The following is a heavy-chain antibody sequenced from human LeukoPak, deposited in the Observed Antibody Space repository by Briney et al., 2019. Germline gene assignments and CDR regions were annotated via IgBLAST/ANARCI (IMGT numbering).Heavy chain of an antibody. CDR3: AREVVAAVIFDY. D-gene: IGHD2-15*01. V-gene: IGHV1-69*04. CDR1: GGTFSSYA. Sequence: SVKVSCKASGGTFSSYAISWVRQAPGQGLECMGRIIPIFGIANYAQKFQGRVTITADKSTSTAYMELSSLRSEDTAVYYCAREVVAAVIFDYWGQGTLVTVSS. CDR2: IIPIFGIA. J-gene: IGHJ4*02.